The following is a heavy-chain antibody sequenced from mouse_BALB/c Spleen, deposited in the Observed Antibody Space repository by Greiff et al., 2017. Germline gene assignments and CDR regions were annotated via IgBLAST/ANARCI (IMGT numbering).Heavy chain of an antibody. CDR1: GFTFSSYA. D-gene: IGHD2-3*01. V-gene: IGHV5-6-5*01. CDR2: ISSGGST. CDR3: ARGMNGYYVRYYFDY. J-gene: IGHJ2*01. Sequence: EVKLVESGGGLVKPGGSLKLSCAASGFTFSSYAMSWVRQTPEKRLEWVASISSGGSTYYPDSVKGRFTISRDNARNILYLQMSSLRSEDTAMYYCARGMNGYYVRYYFDYWGQGTTLTVSS.